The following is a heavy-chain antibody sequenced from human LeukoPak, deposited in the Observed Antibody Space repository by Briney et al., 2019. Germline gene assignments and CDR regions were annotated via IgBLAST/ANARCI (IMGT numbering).Heavy chain of an antibody. CDR2: INAYSGAT. V-gene: IGHV1-18*01. CDR1: GYTFPSYG. D-gene: IGHD5-12*01. J-gene: IGHJ4*02. CDR3: ARVLILAVNEGKALDY. Sequence: GASVKISCKASGYTFPSYGISWVRQVPGQGLEWMGWINAYSGATHYALKFQGRVTMTTDTSTNTASMELRSLRSDDTAVYYCARVLILAVNEGKALDYWGQGTLVTVSS.